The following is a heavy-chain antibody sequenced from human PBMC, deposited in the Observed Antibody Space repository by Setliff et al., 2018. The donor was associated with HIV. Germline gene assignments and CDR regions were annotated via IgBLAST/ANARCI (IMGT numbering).Heavy chain of an antibody. Sequence: SVKVSCKASGGTFSSYAISWVRQAPGQGLEWMGGIIPMFGTANYAQKFQGRVTITADESTNTAYMELSSLRSEDAAIYYCARIVGATPGDYWGRGTLVTVSS. J-gene: IGHJ4*02. D-gene: IGHD1-26*01. CDR3: ARIVGATPGDY. CDR2: IIPMFGTA. CDR1: GGTFSSYA. V-gene: IGHV1-69*13.